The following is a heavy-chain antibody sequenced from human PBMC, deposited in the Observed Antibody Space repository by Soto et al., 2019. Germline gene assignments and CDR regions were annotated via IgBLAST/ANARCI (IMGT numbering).Heavy chain of an antibody. J-gene: IGHJ6*02. CDR2: FYYSEST. CDR3: ARLGGYCSSTSCYGYYGMDV. CDR1: GGYISSGPYS. V-gene: IGHV4-39*01. D-gene: IGHD2-2*01. Sequence: SETLSLTSPVSGGYISSGPYSWGWIRQPPGEGLEWVGTFYYSESTYYNPSLESRVTISVDTSKNQFSLKVSSVTVADTAVYYCARLGGYCSSTSCYGYYGMDVWGQGTTVTVSS.